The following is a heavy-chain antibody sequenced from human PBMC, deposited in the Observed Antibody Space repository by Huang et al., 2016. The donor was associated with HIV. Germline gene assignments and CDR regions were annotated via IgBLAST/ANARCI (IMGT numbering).Heavy chain of an antibody. CDR2: ISSYDGKT. CDR3: ARAVGQAYYHNNRPSRLFGMDI. J-gene: IGHJ6*02. Sequence: VQLMQSGPEVRRPGASVRVSCRTSGYPFDTYGISWVRQAPGQGLEWVGLISSYDGKTNSAQNCQGSFTMTSDSAATTGYMELRSLRSDDTAVYYCARAVGQAYYHNNRPSRLFGMDIWGQGTTVIVSS. CDR1: GYPFDTYG. V-gene: IGHV1-18*04. D-gene: IGHD3-3*02.